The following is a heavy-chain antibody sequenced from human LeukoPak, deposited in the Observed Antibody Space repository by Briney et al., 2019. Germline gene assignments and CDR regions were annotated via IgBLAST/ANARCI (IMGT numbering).Heavy chain of an antibody. CDR1: GYTFTGYC. CDR3: ASLGGGSTVTTYLNY. Sequence: GASVKVSCKASGYTFTGYCMHWVRQAPGQGLEWMGGIIPIFGTSNYAQKFQGRVTITADESTSTAYMELSSLRSEDTAVYYCASLGGGSTVTTYLNYWGQGTLVTVSS. V-gene: IGHV1-69*13. J-gene: IGHJ4*02. CDR2: IIPIFGTS. D-gene: IGHD4-17*01.